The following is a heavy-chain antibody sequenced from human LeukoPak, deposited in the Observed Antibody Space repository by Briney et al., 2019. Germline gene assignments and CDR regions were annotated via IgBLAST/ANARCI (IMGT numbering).Heavy chain of an antibody. V-gene: IGHV1-46*01. D-gene: IGHD3-9*01. J-gene: IGHJ3*02. CDR3: ARGSLTYDILTGPSDAFDI. CDR2: INPSGGST. Sequence: GASVKVSCKASGYTFTNYYMHWVRQAPGQGLEWMGLINPSGGSTSYAQKFQGRVTMTRDTSTSTVYMELSSLRSDDTAVYYCARGSLTYDILTGPSDAFDIWGQGTMVTVSS. CDR1: GYTFTNYY.